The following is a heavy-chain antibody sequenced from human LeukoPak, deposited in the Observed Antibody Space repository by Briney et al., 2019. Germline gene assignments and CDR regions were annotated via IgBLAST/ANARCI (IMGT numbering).Heavy chain of an antibody. CDR2: ITGTGGDT. D-gene: IGHD6-19*01. J-gene: IGHJ4*02. CDR3: ATRAGVAVGGTVADY. CDR1: GFTFTSHA. Sequence: GGSLRLSCTTSGFTFTSHAMTWDRQAPGKGLEWVSSITGTGGDTYYAESVRGRFTISRDNSKNMLYLQMKSLRVDDTAIYYCATRAGVAVGGTVADYWGQGTLVTVSS. V-gene: IGHV3-23*01.